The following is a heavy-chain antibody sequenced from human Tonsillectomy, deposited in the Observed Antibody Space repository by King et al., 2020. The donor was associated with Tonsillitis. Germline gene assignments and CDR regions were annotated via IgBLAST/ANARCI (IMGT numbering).Heavy chain of an antibody. CDR2: ISWNSGSI. CDR3: AKDSRGGTVAPHLLFDY. Sequence: VQLVQSGGGLVQPGRSLRLSCAASGFTFDDYAMHWVRQAPGKGLEWVSGISWNSGSIYYADSVKGRFTISRDNAKNSLYLQMNSLRAEDTALYYCAKDSRGGTVAPHLLFDYWGQGTLVPVSS. CDR1: GFTFDDYA. V-gene: IGHV3-9*01. J-gene: IGHJ4*02. D-gene: IGHD4-23*01.